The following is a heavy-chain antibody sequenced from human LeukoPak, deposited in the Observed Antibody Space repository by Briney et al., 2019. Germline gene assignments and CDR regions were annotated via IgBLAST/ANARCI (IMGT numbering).Heavy chain of an antibody. CDR3: ACSRLTFSSSWLW. D-gene: IGHD6-13*01. CDR1: GFTFSSYA. Sequence: GGSLRLSCAASGFTFSSYAMSWVRQAPGKGLEWVSAISGSGGSTYYADSVKGRFTISRDNSKNTLYLQMNSLRADDTAVYYCACSRLTFSSSWLWWGQGALVTVSS. CDR2: ISGSGGST. J-gene: IGHJ4*02. V-gene: IGHV3-23*01.